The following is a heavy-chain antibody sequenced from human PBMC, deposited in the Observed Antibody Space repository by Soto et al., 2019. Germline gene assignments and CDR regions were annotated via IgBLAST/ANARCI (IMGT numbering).Heavy chain of an antibody. CDR1: GFTSSSYW. V-gene: IGHV3-74*01. J-gene: IGHJ3*02. D-gene: IGHD3-22*01. CDR2: ISNDGSST. CDR3: ARDRYYYDSTDHFSADAFDI. Sequence: EVQLVESGGGLVQPGGSLRLSCAASGFTSSSYWMHWVRQAPGKGLVWVSRISNDGSSTNYADSVKGRFTISRDNAKNTVYLQMNSLRAEYTAVYYCARDRYYYDSTDHFSADAFDIWGQGTMVTVSS.